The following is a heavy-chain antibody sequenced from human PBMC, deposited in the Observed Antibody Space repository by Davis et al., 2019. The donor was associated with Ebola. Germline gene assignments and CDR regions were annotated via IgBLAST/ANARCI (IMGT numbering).Heavy chain of an antibody. Sequence: ASVKVSCKASGYTFTSYDINWVRQATGQGLEWMGWMNPNSGNTGYAQKFQGRVTMTRNTSISTAYMELSSLRSEDTAVYYCARERVYCSGGSCYYYYYGMDVWGQGTTVTVSS. CDR3: ARERVYCSGGSCYYYYYGMDV. V-gene: IGHV1-8*01. CDR1: GYTFTSYD. D-gene: IGHD2-15*01. J-gene: IGHJ6*02. CDR2: MNPNSGNT.